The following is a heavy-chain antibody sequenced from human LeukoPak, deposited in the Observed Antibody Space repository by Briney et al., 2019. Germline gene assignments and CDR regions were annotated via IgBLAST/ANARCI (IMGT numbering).Heavy chain of an antibody. V-gene: IGHV1-2*02. D-gene: IGHD3-22*01. CDR2: INPNSGGT. Sequence: ASVKVSCKASGYTFTGYYMHWVRQAPGQGLEWVGWINPNSGGTNYAQKFQGRVTMTRDTSISTAYMELSRLRSDDTAVYYCARARPVWWYDSSGPNSPFDYWGQGTLVTVSS. J-gene: IGHJ4*02. CDR3: ARARPVWWYDSSGPNSPFDY. CDR1: GYTFTGYY.